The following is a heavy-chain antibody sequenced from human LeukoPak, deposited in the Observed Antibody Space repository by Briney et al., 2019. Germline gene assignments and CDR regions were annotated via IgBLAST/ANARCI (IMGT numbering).Heavy chain of an antibody. CDR3: ARHLREGYYYDSSGFYDY. V-gene: IGHV4-59*01. CDR2: IYYSGST. J-gene: IGHJ4*02. CDR1: GFTFSSYG. Sequence: PGGSLRLSCAASGFTFSSYGMSWIRQPPGKGLEWIGYIYYSGSTNYNPSLKSRVTISVDTSKNQFSLKLSSVTAADTAVYYCARHLREGYYYDSSGFYDYWGQGTLVTVSS. D-gene: IGHD3-22*01.